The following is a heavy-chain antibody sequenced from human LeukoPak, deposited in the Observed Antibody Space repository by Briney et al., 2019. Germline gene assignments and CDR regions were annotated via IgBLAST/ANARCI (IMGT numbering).Heavy chain of an antibody. CDR3: ARGDLYGSGSYLNAFDI. CDR2: ISSSSSYI. Sequence: GGSLRLSCAASGFTFSSYSMNWVRQAPGKGLEWVSSISSSSSYIYYADSVKGRFTISRDNAKNSLYLQMNSLRAEDTAVYYCARGDLYGSGSYLNAFDIWGQGTMVTVSS. D-gene: IGHD3-10*01. V-gene: IGHV3-21*01. CDR1: GFTFSSYS. J-gene: IGHJ3*02.